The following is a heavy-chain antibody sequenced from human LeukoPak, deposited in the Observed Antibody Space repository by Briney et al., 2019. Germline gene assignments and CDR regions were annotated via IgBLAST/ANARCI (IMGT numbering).Heavy chain of an antibody. Sequence: PSETLSLTCAVYGGSFSGYYWSWIRQPPGKGLEWIGEINHSGSTNYNPSLKSRVTISVDTSKNQFSLKLSSVTAADTAVYYCARLRYDLWSGYHELYFDYWGQGTLVTVSS. CDR3: ARLRYDLWSGYHELYFDY. CDR1: GGSFSGYY. CDR2: INHSGST. D-gene: IGHD3-3*01. V-gene: IGHV4-34*01. J-gene: IGHJ4*02.